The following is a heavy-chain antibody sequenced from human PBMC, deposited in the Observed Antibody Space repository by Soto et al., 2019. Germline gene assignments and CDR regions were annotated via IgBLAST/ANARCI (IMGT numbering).Heavy chain of an antibody. D-gene: IGHD6-19*01. J-gene: IGHJ4*02. CDR3: ARAVVAGTRGGYFDY. CDR2: INHSGST. Sequence: AVYGGSFSGYYWSWIRQPPGKGLEWIGEINHSGSTNYNPSLKSRVTISVDTSKNQFSLKLSSVTAADTAVYYCARAVVAGTRGGYFDYWGQGTLVTVSS. CDR1: GGSFSGYY. V-gene: IGHV4-34*01.